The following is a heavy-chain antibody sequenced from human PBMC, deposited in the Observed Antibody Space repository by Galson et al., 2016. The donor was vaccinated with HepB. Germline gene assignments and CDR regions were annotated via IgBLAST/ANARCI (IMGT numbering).Heavy chain of an antibody. D-gene: IGHD4-17*01. J-gene: IGHJ4*02. Sequence: SLRLSCAASGFTFSSYSMSWVRQAPGKGLEWVANINQDGNEKNYVDSVKGRFTISRDNAKNSLYLQMNNLRDEDTAVYYCAKEPDYVVSYWGQGSLVSVSS. CDR3: AKEPDYVVSY. CDR1: GFTFSSYS. CDR2: INQDGNEK. V-gene: IGHV3-7*01.